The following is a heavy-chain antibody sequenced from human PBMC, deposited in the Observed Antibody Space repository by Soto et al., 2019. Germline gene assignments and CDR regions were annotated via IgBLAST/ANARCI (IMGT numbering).Heavy chain of an antibody. J-gene: IGHJ5*02. Sequence: GASVKVSCKASGGTFRTESINWVRQAPGQGLEWMGGIIPFFGTSDYAQKFQGRLRITADESTTTAYMELSSLSSQDTAVYYCAKTPHYDSSGYYSWFDLWGQGTLVTVSS. CDR1: GGTFRTES. V-gene: IGHV1-69*13. CDR3: AKTPHYDSSGYYSWFDL. CDR2: IIPFFGTS. D-gene: IGHD3-22*01.